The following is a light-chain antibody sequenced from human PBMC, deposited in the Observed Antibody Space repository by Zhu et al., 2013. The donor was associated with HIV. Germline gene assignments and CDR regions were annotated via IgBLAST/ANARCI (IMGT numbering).Light chain of an antibody. Sequence: EIVLTQSPGTLSLSPGERATLSCRASQSVSSSYLAWYQQKPGQAPRLLIYGASNRATGITDRFSGSGSGTDFTLSITRLEPEDLAVYYCQQYGSSPLTFGGGTTLELK. CDR1: QSVSSSY. J-gene: IGKJ4*01. V-gene: IGKV3-20*01. CDR2: GAS. CDR3: QQYGSSPLT.